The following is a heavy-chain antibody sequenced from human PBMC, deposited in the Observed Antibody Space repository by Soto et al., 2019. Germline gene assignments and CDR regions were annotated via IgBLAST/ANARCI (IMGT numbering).Heavy chain of an antibody. J-gene: IGHJ4*02. CDR1: GFSFSNFD. D-gene: IGHD3-16*01. CDR2: ISGNGGKR. V-gene: IGHV3-30*18. Sequence: QVQLVESGGGVVQPGKSLRLSCAASGFSFSNFDMHWVRQAPGKGLEWVAVISGNGGKRYYIDSMKGRISISRDNSNNTLTLQIDSLTNDDTAIYYCAKDSGLAARFVNRGQGALVTVSS. CDR3: AKDSGLAARFVN.